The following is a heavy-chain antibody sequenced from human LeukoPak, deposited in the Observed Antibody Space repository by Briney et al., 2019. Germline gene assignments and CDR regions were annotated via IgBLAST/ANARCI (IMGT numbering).Heavy chain of an antibody. J-gene: IGHJ4*02. V-gene: IGHV4-61*01. CDR1: GGSVSSDSYY. Sequence: SETLSLTCTVSGGSVSSDSYYWGWIRQPPGKGLEWIGYIYYSGSTNYNPSLKSRVTISVDTSKNQFSLKLSSVTAADTAVYYCARDSLQGFDYWGQGTLVTVTS. D-gene: IGHD4-11*01. CDR3: ARDSLQGFDY. CDR2: IYYSGST.